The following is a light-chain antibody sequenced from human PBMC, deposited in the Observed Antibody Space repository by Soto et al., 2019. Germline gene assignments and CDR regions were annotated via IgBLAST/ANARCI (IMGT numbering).Light chain of an antibody. Sequence: QSALTQPASVSGSPGQSITISCIGTSSDVGGYKYVSWYQQHPGKAPKVIIYDVSNRPSGVSNRFSGSKSGNTASLTISGLQAEDEADYYCSSYTSSTTRVFGTGTKVTVL. V-gene: IGLV2-14*01. CDR3: SSYTSSTTRV. CDR1: SSDVGGYKY. J-gene: IGLJ1*01. CDR2: DVS.